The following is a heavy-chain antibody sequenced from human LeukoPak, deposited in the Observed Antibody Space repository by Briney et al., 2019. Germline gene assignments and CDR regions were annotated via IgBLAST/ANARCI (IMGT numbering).Heavy chain of an antibody. CDR2: ISSSSSYI. Sequence: GGSLRLSCAASGFTVSSNYMSWVRQAPGKGLEWVSSISSSSSYIYYADSVKGRFTISRDNAKNSLYLQMNSLRAEDTAVYYCARDSLCSSTSCYSMDVWGQGTTVTVSS. D-gene: IGHD2-2*01. CDR1: GFTVSSNY. CDR3: ARDSLCSSTSCYSMDV. J-gene: IGHJ6*02. V-gene: IGHV3-21*01.